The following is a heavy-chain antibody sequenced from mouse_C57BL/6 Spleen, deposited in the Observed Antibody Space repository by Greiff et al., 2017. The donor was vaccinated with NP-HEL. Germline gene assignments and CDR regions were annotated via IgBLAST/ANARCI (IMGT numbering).Heavy chain of an antibody. CDR1: GYTFTSYW. CDR3: ARENFYYGNSRSFAY. J-gene: IGHJ3*01. D-gene: IGHD2-1*01. Sequence: QVQLQQPGAELVKPGASVKMSCKASGYTFTSYWITWVKQRPGQGLEWIGDIYPGSGSTNYNEQFKCKATLTVDTSSSTAYMQLSSLTSEDSAVYYCARENFYYGNSRSFAYWGQGTLVTVSA. V-gene: IGHV1-55*01. CDR2: IYPGSGST.